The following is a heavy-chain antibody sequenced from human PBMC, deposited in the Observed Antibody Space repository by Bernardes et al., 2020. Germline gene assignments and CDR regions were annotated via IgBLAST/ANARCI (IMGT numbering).Heavy chain of an antibody. D-gene: IGHD2-21*01. CDR3: ARGKETIGEYPRDFDC. J-gene: IGHJ4*02. CDR1: GYTFTSYD. CDR2: MNPNSGNT. V-gene: IGHV1-8*01. Sequence: ASVKVSCKASGYTFTSYDINWVRQATGQGLEWMGWMNPNSGNTGYAQKFQGRVTMTRNTSISTAYMELSSLRSEDTAVYYCARGKETIGEYPRDFDCWGQATLVTVSS.